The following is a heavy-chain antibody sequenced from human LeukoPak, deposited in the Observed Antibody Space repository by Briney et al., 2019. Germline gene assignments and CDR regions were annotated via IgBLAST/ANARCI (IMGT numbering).Heavy chain of an antibody. V-gene: IGHV3-43*01. D-gene: IGHD6-13*01. CDR1: GFTLDDYT. CDR3: AKDISRPSRFNSSWPRSWPLGNS. J-gene: IGHJ4*02. CDR2: ISWDGGST. Sequence: GGSLRLSCAASGFTLDDYTMHWVRQAPGKGLEWVSLISWDGGSTYYADSVKGRFTISRDNSKNSLYLQMNSLRTEDTALYYCAKDISRPSRFNSSWPRSWPLGNSWGQGTLVTVSS.